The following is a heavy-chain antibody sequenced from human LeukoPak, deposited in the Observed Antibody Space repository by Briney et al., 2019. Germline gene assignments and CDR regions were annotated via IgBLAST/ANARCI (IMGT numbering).Heavy chain of an antibody. Sequence: NAGGSLRLSCAASGFTFSNYAMTWVRQAPGKGLEWVGRIKRKTDGEPTDYAAPVKGRFTISRDDSENTLYLQMNSLKTEDTAVYYCTTNDAFDIWGQGTMVTVSS. CDR2: IKRKTDGEPT. J-gene: IGHJ3*02. CDR3: TTNDAFDI. CDR1: GFTFSNYA. V-gene: IGHV3-15*01.